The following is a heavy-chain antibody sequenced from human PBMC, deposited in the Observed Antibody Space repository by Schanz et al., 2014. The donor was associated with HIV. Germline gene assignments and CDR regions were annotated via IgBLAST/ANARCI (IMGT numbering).Heavy chain of an antibody. CDR2: IIPIFGTA. CDR3: ARAAFSSEYYYGMDV. D-gene: IGHD3-3*02. V-gene: IGHV1-69*01. CDR1: GYSFTSYD. J-gene: IGHJ6*02. Sequence: QVQLVQSGAEVQKPGASVKVSCKASGYSFTSYDINWVRQATGQGLEWMGGIIPIFGTANYAQKFQGRVTIIADESTSTAYMELSSLRSADTAVYFCARAAFSSEYYYGMDVWGQGTTVTVSS.